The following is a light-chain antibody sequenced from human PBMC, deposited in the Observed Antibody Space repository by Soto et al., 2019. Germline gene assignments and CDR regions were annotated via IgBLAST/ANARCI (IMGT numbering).Light chain of an antibody. CDR3: QQRSNWPSLT. J-gene: IGKJ4*01. CDR2: GAF. CDR1: PSVTNY. Sequence: EIVLTQSPATLSFSPGERATLSCRASPSVTNYLAWYQQKPGQAPRLLIYGAFNRATGIPARFSGSGSGTDFTLTISSLEPEDSAVYYCQQRSNWPSLTFGGGTKVDIK. V-gene: IGKV3-11*01.